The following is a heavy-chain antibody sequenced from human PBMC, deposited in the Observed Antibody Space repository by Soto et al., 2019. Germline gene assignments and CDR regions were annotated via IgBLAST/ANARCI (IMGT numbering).Heavy chain of an antibody. J-gene: IGHJ6*02. CDR3: ARYRSYSSSWTGMNYGMDV. CDR1: GGSISCYY. Sequence: PXGTLSLTCAVYGGSISCYYWSWIRQPPGKGLEWIGEINHTGSTNYNPSLKSRVTISVDTSKNQFSLKLSSVTAADTAVYYGARYRSYSSSWTGMNYGMDVWGQGTTVTVSS. D-gene: IGHD6-13*01. CDR2: INHTGST. V-gene: IGHV4-34*01.